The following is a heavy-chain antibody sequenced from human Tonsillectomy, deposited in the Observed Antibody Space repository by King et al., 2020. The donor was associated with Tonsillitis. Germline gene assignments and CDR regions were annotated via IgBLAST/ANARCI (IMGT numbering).Heavy chain of an antibody. CDR3: TAIVVAATWSFFDS. Sequence: QLVQSGGGLVQPGRSLRLSCTASEFTFGDYAMNWFRQGPGKGLEWVGFIKSKAYGGTTESAASVKGRFTISRDDSKNIAYLQMNGLKSEDTGVYYCTAIVVAATWSFFDSWGQGPLVIVPS. V-gene: IGHV3-49*03. J-gene: IGHJ4*02. D-gene: IGHD2-15*01. CDR1: EFTFGDYA. CDR2: IKSKAYGGTT.